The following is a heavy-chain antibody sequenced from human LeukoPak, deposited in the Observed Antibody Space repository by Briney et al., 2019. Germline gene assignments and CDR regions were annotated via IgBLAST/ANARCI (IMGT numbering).Heavy chain of an antibody. J-gene: IGHJ4*02. Sequence: SETLSLTCTVSGGSISSSSYYWGWIRQPPGKGLEWIGSIYYSGSTYYNPSLKSRVTISVDTSKNQFSLKLSSVTAADTAVHYCAKITLTGYSSWGQGTLVTVSS. D-gene: IGHD3-9*01. V-gene: IGHV4-39*07. CDR2: IYYSGST. CDR3: AKITLTGYSS. CDR1: GGSISSSSYY.